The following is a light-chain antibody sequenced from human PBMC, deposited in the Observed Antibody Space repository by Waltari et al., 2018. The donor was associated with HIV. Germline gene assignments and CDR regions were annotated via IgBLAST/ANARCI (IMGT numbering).Light chain of an antibody. CDR2: ENN. V-gene: IGLV1-51*02. J-gene: IGLJ3*02. CDR1: SSNIGNNY. CDR3: GTWDSSLSASV. Sequence: QSVLTQSPSVSAASGQKVTISCSGSSSNIGNNYVSCYQQFPGTAHKLLISENNKRPSGIPDRFSGSQSGTSATLGITGLQTGDEANYYCGTWDSSLSASVFGGGTELTVL.